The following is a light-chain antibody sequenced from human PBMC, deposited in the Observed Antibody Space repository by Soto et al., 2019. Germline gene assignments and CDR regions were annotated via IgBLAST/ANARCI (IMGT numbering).Light chain of an antibody. V-gene: IGKV1-16*02. J-gene: IGKJ4*01. Sequence: DIQMTQAPSSLSVSVGDSVTITCRARQGIRNYLAWFQQKPGTAPKSLIYAASSLQSGVPSKFSGSGAGTDVTLTIGKLQPEDFATYYGQQYNSYPLTFGGGTKVEIK. CDR3: QQYNSYPLT. CDR2: AAS. CDR1: QGIRNY.